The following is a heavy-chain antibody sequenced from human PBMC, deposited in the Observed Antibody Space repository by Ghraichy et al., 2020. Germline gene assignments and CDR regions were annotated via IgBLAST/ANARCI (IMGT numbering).Heavy chain of an antibody. J-gene: IGHJ4*02. V-gene: IGHV1-18*01. D-gene: IGHD1-26*01. CDR2: ISAYNGHT. Sequence: ASVKVSCKTSGYNFNSYGISWVRQAPGQGLEWMGWISAYNGHTKYAQKFQGRVTMTTDTSTSTAYMELRSLRSEDTAMYYCARDSGIVGTTNGGNWGQGTLVIVSS. CDR3: ARDSGIVGTTNGGN. CDR1: GYNFNSYG.